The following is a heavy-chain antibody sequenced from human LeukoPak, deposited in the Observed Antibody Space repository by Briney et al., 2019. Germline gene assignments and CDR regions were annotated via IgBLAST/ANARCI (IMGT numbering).Heavy chain of an antibody. CDR3: ARTPRDSSSWYWYFDL. Sequence: SETLSLTCTVSGGSISSSSYYWGWIRQPPGKGLEWIGSIYYSGSTYYNPSLKSRVTISVDTSKNQFSLKLSSVTAADTAVYYCARTPRDSSSWYWYFDLWGRGTLVTVSS. V-gene: IGHV4-39*01. CDR2: IYYSGST. CDR1: GGSISSSSYY. D-gene: IGHD6-13*01. J-gene: IGHJ2*01.